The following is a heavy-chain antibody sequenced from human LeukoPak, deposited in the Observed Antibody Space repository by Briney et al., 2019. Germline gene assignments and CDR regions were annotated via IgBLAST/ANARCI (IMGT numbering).Heavy chain of an antibody. CDR1: GGSISSYY. D-gene: IGHD3-3*01. J-gene: IGHJ4*02. CDR2: IYYSGST. V-gene: IGHV4-59*01. Sequence: SETLSLTCTVSGGSISSYYWSWIRQPPGKGLEWIGYIYYSGSTNYNPSLKSRVTISVDTSKNQFSLKLSSVTAADTAVYYCSKILPFLESIPFDYWGPGTLVTGSS. CDR3: SKILPFLESIPFDY.